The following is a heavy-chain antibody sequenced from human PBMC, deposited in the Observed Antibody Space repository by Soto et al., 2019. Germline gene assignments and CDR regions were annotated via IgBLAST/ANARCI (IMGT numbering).Heavy chain of an antibody. V-gene: IGHV3-53*04. CDR1: GFTVSSNY. Sequence: GGSLRLSCAASGFTVSSNYMSWVRQAPGKGLEWVSVIYSGGSTYYADSVKGRFTISRHNSKNTLYLQMNSLRAEDTAVYYCAGPSEGLHLGELSLDHAFDIWGQGTMVTVSS. D-gene: IGHD3-16*02. J-gene: IGHJ3*02. CDR3: AGPSEGLHLGELSLDHAFDI. CDR2: IYSGGST.